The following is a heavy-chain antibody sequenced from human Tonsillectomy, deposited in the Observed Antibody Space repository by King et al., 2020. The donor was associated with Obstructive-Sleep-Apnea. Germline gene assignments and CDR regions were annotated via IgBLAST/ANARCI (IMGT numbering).Heavy chain of an antibody. Sequence: QLQESGPGLVKPSETLSLTCTVSGGSLSSSSYYWGWIRQPPGKGLEWIGSIYYRGNTYYNPSLKSRLTISVDTSKNQFSLKLGSVTAADTALYYCATHPPAGSPVDSGGQGTRVPAPS. D-gene: IGHD1-26*01. V-gene: IGHV4-39*01. CDR3: ATHPPAGSPVDS. CDR1: GGSLSSSSYY. CDR2: IYYRGNT. J-gene: IGHJ4*02.